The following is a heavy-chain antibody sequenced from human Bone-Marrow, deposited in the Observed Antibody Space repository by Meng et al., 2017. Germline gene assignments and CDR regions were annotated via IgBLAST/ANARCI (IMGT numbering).Heavy chain of an antibody. V-gene: IGHV4-34*01. J-gene: IGHJ4*02. CDR1: GGSFSDYY. Sequence: QVQLQASGAGLLKPSETLSLTCVVSGGSFSDYYWSWIRQPRGKGLEWIGEINHSGSTNYNPSLEGRATISVDTSQNNLSLRLSSVTAADSAVYYCARGPTTMAHDFDYWGQGTLVTVSS. CDR2: INHSGST. CDR3: ARGPTTMAHDFDY. D-gene: IGHD4-11*01.